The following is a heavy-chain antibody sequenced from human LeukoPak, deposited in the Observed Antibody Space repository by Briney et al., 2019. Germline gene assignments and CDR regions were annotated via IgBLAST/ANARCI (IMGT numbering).Heavy chain of an antibody. CDR3: ARVQYDFWSGYPLGWFDP. CDR2: VYISGST. D-gene: IGHD3-3*01. Sequence: NPSQTLSLTCTVSGGSISSGSYYSSWIRQPARKGLEWIVRVYISGSTNYNPSLKSRVTISVDTSKNQFSLKLSSVTAADTAVYYCARVQYDFWSGYPLGWFDPWGQGTLVTVSS. J-gene: IGHJ5*02. V-gene: IGHV4-61*02. CDR1: GGSISSGSYY.